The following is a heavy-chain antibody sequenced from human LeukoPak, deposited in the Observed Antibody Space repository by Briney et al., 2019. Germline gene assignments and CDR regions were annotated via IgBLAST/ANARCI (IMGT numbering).Heavy chain of an antibody. CDR1: GFTFSSYS. Sequence: GGSLRLSCVASGFTFSSYSMNWVRQAPGKGLEWVSILGSSSGYINYADSLRGRVTISRDNAKNSLYLQMNSLRAEDTAVYYCAKDPSRFGELPDYWGQGTLVTVSS. V-gene: IGHV3-21*01. CDR2: LGSSSGYI. CDR3: AKDPSRFGELPDY. D-gene: IGHD3-10*01. J-gene: IGHJ4*02.